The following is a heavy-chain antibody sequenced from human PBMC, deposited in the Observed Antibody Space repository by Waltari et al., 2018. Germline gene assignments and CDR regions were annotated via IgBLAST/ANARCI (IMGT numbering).Heavy chain of an antibody. Sequence: VPLQESGPGLVKPSQTLSLPCTVSGGSVTGPFYHWSWIRQPAVKGLEWLGRIYGSGATNYNPSLKSRLSISVDTSNNQFSLRLTSVTAADSAMYYCARDVPDGSGSYYLAYWGQGALVTVSS. CDR1: GGSVTGPFYH. J-gene: IGHJ4*02. D-gene: IGHD3-10*01. CDR2: IYGSGAT. CDR3: ARDVPDGSGSYYLAY. V-gene: IGHV4-61*02.